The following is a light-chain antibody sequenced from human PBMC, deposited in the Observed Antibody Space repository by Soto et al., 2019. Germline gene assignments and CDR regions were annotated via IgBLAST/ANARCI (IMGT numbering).Light chain of an antibody. CDR3: CSYVGSSTFVV. Sequence: QSVLTQPASVSGAPGQSITISCTGSSSDVGSYNLVSWYQQHPGKAPKLMIYEHSKQPSGVSNRFSGSKSGNTASLTISGLQAEDEADYYCCSYVGSSTFVVFGGGTKVTV. CDR1: SSDVGSYNL. V-gene: IGLV2-23*02. CDR2: EHS. J-gene: IGLJ2*01.